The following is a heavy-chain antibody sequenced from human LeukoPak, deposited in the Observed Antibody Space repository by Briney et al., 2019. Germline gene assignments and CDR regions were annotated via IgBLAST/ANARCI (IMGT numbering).Heavy chain of an antibody. V-gene: IGHV3-23*01. CDR1: GFTFSSCS. D-gene: IGHD3-22*01. J-gene: IGHJ2*01. Sequence: GGSLRLSCAASGFTFSSCSMSGVRRAPGKGLEGGPAISGSGGSTYYAESVKGRFTISRDNSKNTLYLQMNSLRAEATAVYYCPKGLRPRISMIVPPRGYLDLRGRGTLVTVSS. CDR2: ISGSGGST. CDR3: PKGLRPRISMIVPPRGYLDL.